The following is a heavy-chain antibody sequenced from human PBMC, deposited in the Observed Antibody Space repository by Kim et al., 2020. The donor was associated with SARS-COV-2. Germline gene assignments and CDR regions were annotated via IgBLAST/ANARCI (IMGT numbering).Heavy chain of an antibody. CDR2: ISYDGSNK. J-gene: IGHJ6*02. Sequence: GGSLRLSCAASGFTFSSYAMHWVRQAPGKGLEWVAVISYDGSNKYYADSVKGRFTISRDNSKNTLYLQMNSLRAEDTAVYYCARDTGGYVSYYYYGMDVWGQGTTVTVSS. CDR1: GFTFSSYA. CDR3: ARDTGGYVSYYYYGMDV. D-gene: IGHD3-16*01. V-gene: IGHV3-30-3*01.